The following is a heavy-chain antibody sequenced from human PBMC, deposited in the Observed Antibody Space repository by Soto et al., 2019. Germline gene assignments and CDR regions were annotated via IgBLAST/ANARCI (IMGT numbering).Heavy chain of an antibody. CDR3: ARPSSHVYYYMDV. V-gene: IGHV3-66*01. J-gene: IGHJ6*03. Sequence: EVQLVESGGGLVQPGGSMRLSCAASGFTVSSNYMSWVRQATGKGLEWVSVIYSGGSTYYADSVKGRFTLSRDNSKNTLYRQMTSLRAEDTAVYYCARPSSHVYYYMDVWGKGTTVTVSS. CDR2: IYSGGST. CDR1: GFTVSSNY.